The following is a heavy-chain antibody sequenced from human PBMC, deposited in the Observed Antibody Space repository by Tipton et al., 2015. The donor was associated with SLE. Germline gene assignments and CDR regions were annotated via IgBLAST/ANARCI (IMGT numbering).Heavy chain of an antibody. CDR3: VRDEYSSGCFDY. V-gene: IGHV4-38-2*02. Sequence: TLSLTCDVSGYSISSGYYWGWIRQPPGKGLEWIGSIYHSGSTYYNPSLKSRVTISVDTSKNHFSLKLNSVTAADTAVYYCVRDEYSSGCFDYWGQGTLVTVSS. CDR2: IYHSGST. CDR1: GYSISSGYY. D-gene: IGHD6-19*01. J-gene: IGHJ4*02.